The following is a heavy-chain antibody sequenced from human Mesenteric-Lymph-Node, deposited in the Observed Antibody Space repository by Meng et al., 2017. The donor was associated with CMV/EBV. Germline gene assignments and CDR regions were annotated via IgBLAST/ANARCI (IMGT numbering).Heavy chain of an antibody. V-gene: IGHV3-30*02. D-gene: IGHD1-26*01. J-gene: IGHJ4*02. CDR2: IRYDGSNK. Sequence: GGSLRLSCAASGFTFSSYGMHWVRQAPGKGLEWVAFIRYDGSNKYYADSVKGRFTISRDNSKNTLYLQMNSLRAEDTAIYYCTKDWRAQDPGVLGAYWGQGNLVTVSS. CDR3: TKDWRAQDPGVLGAY. CDR1: GFTFSSYG.